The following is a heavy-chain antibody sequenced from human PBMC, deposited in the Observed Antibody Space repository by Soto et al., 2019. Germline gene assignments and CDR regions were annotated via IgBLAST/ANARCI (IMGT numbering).Heavy chain of an antibody. CDR1: GYTFTSYG. D-gene: IGHD3-10*01. J-gene: IGHJ4*02. CDR3: AREVYYGSGSHNYFDY. CDR2: ISAYNGNT. Sequence: ASVKVSCKASGYTFTSYGISWVRQAPGQGLEWMGWISAYNGNTDYAQKLQGRVTMTTDTSTSTAYMELRSLRSDDTAVYYCAREVYYGSGSHNYFDYWGQGTLVTVSS. V-gene: IGHV1-18*04.